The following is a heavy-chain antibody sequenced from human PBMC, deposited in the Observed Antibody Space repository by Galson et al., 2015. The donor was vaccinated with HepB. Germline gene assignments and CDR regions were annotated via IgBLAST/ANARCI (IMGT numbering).Heavy chain of an antibody. CDR1: GYDFNKYY. V-gene: IGHV1-2*04. Sequence: SVKVSCKASGYDFNKYYMHWVRQAPGQGLEWMGWVNPITGDAKYAQKFQPWFTLTRDASSSTGYMELRRLRSDDTALYYCVRGSAYDFCAFDIWGQGTMVSVSS. CDR3: VRGSAYDFCAFDI. D-gene: IGHD3/OR15-3a*01. CDR2: VNPITGDA. J-gene: IGHJ3*02.